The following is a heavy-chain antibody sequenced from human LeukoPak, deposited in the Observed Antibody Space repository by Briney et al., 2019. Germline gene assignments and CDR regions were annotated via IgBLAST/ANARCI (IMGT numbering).Heavy chain of an antibody. J-gene: IGHJ4*02. CDR1: GFTFSTYA. D-gene: IGHD6-13*01. V-gene: IGHV3-30*04. CDR2: ISYDGSNK. Sequence: GGSLRLSCTVSGFTFSTYAMRWVRQAPGKGLEWVAVISYDGSNKYYTDSVKGRFTISRDNSKNTLYLQMNSLRPEDTAVYYCARDVSAAAAAGSGGDYWGQGSLVTVSS. CDR3: ARDVSAAAAAGSGGDY.